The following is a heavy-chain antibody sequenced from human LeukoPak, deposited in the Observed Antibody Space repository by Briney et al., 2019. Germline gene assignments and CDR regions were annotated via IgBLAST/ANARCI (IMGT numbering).Heavy chain of an antibody. CDR2: ISGSGGST. CDR3: TTGTTIRGYT. CDR1: GFTFSSYA. Sequence: GGSLRLSCAASGFTFSSYAMSWVRQAPGKGLEWVSAISGSGGSTYYADSVKGRFTISRDNSKNTLFLQMNSLRVEDTAVYYCTTGTTIRGYTWGQGTLVTVSS. D-gene: IGHD3-10*01. V-gene: IGHV3-23*01. J-gene: IGHJ5*02.